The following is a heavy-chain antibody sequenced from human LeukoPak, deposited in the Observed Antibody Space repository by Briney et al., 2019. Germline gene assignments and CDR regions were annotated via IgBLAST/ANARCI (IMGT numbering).Heavy chain of an antibody. CDR1: GYTFTSYG. D-gene: IGHD3-22*01. CDR3: ARAPPYYYDSSGYLSGDY. Sequence: ASVKVSCKASGYTFTSYGISWVRQAPGQGLEWMGWISAYNGNTNYAQKLQGRVTMTTDTSTSTAYMELRSLRSDDTAVYYCARAPPYYYDSSGYLSGDYWGQGTLVTVSS. J-gene: IGHJ4*02. V-gene: IGHV1-18*01. CDR2: ISAYNGNT.